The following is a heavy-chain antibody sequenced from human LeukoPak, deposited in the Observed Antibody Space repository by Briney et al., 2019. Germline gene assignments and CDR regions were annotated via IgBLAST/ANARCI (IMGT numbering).Heavy chain of an antibody. CDR1: GYTFTSCD. V-gene: IGHV1-8*01. Sequence: ASVKVSCKASGYTFTSCDINWVRQATGQGLEWMGWMNPNSGNTGYAQKFQGRVTMTRNTSISTAYMELSSLRSEDTAVYYCARAACTSCYTFDYWGQGTLVTVSS. CDR3: ARAACTSCYTFDY. CDR2: MNPNSGNT. D-gene: IGHD2-2*01. J-gene: IGHJ4*02.